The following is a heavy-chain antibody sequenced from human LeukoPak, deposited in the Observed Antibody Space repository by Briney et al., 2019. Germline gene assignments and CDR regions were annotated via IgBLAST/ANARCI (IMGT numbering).Heavy chain of an antibody. Sequence: PSETLSLTCAVYGGSFSGYYWNWIRQPPGKGLEWIGEINHSGSTNYNPSLKSRVTISIDTSKNQFSLKLSSVTAADTAVYYCAKGGVVSSLLGWGQGTLVTVSS. J-gene: IGHJ4*02. D-gene: IGHD6-6*01. CDR2: INHSGST. CDR3: AKGGVVSSLLG. CDR1: GGSFSGYY. V-gene: IGHV4-34*01.